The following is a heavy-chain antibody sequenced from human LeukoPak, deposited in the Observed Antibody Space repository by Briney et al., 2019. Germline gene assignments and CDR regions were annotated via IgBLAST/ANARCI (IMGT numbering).Heavy chain of an antibody. D-gene: IGHD3-22*01. CDR1: GYTFTSYY. J-gene: IGHJ4*02. V-gene: IGHV1-46*01. Sequence: ASVEVSCKASGYTFTSYYMHWVRQAPGQGLEWMGIINPSGGSTSYAQKFQGRVTITRDTSTSTVYMELSSLRSEDTAVYYCATPRHYYDSSGYPQNWGQGTLVTVSS. CDR3: ATPRHYYDSSGYPQN. CDR2: INPSGGST.